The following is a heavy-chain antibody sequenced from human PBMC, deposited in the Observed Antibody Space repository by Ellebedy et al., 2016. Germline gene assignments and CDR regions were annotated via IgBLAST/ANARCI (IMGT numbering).Heavy chain of an antibody. Sequence: ASVKVSCKASGYAFTTYDINWVRQATGQGLEWMGWVNTNSGNTGYAQKFQGRLTMTRDTSTNTAYMDLSGLTSDDTAVYYCARPYTSDLVYYMDVWGKGTTVIVSS. D-gene: IGHD2-2*01. V-gene: IGHV1-8*01. CDR3: ARPYTSDLVYYMDV. CDR1: GYAFTTYD. CDR2: VNTNSGNT. J-gene: IGHJ6*03.